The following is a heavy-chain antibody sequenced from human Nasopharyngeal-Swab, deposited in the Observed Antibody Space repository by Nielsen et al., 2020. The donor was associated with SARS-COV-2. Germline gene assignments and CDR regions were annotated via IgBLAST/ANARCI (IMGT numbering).Heavy chain of an antibody. CDR3: ASRAAIG. J-gene: IGHJ4*02. V-gene: IGHV3-33*05. Sequence: GGSLRLSCAASGFTFSNFGMHWVRQAPGKGLEWVAIIIYDGSKTHYADSVRGRFSISRDNSKNILHLQMNSLRGEDTAVYYCASRAAIGWGQGTRVTVSS. CDR2: IIYDGSKT. D-gene: IGHD2-2*01. CDR1: GFTFSNFG.